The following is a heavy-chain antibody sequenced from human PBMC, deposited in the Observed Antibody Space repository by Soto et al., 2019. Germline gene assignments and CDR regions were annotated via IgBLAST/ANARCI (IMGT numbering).Heavy chain of an antibody. J-gene: IGHJ6*02. CDR2: IWYDGSNK. CDR3: ARVRKDFPYSYYVMDV. V-gene: IGHV3-33*01. CDR1: GFTFSSYG. Sequence: QVQLVESGGGVVQPGRSLRLSCAASGFTFSSYGMHWVRQAPGKGLEWVAAIWYDGSNKYYADSVKGRFTISRDNSKNTLYLQMNSLRAEDTAVYYCARVRKDFPYSYYVMDVWGQGTTVTVSS.